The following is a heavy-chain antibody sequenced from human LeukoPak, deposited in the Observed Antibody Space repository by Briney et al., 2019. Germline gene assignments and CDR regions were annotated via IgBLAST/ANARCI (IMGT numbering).Heavy chain of an antibody. Sequence: PSETLSLTCTVSGGSGTYYYWSWIRQSPGKVLEWICYIYYTGTSYNPSLKSRVTISADTSKNQFSLKLISVTAADTAVYFCARGPYSYDSSGAFDIWGQGTMVTVSS. CDR3: ARGPYSYDSSGAFDI. J-gene: IGHJ3*02. CDR2: IYYTGT. V-gene: IGHV4-59*02. CDR1: GGSGTYYY. D-gene: IGHD3-22*01.